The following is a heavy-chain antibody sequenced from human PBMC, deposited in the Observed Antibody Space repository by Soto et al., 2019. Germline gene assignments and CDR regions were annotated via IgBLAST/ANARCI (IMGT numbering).Heavy chain of an antibody. Sequence: GGSLRLSCAASGFTFSSYAMSWVRQAPGKGLEWVSAISGSGGSTYYADSVKGRFTISRDNSKNTLYLQMNSLRAEDTAVYYCAKDRWTERGSTVTTAYDYWGQGTLVTVSS. D-gene: IGHD4-17*01. V-gene: IGHV3-23*01. J-gene: IGHJ4*02. CDR2: ISGSGGST. CDR1: GFTFSSYA. CDR3: AKDRWTERGSTVTTAYDY.